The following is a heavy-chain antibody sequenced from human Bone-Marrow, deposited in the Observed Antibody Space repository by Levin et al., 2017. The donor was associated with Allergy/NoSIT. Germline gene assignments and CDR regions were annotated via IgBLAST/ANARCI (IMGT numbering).Heavy chain of an antibody. CDR3: ARSVAGEFDY. V-gene: IGHV4-59*01. CDR1: GGSISGYY. CDR2: TFYSGST. Sequence: SETLSLTCTVSGGSISGYYWSWVRQPPGKGLEWVGHTFYSGSTNYNPPLKSRVTISMNTSKNQFSRNLTSVTAADTAFYYCARSVAGEFDYWGQGTLVTVSS. D-gene: IGHD3-10*01. J-gene: IGHJ4*02.